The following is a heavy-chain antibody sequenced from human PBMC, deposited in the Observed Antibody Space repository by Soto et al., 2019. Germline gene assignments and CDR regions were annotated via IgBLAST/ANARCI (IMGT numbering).Heavy chain of an antibody. V-gene: IGHV3-23*01. CDR3: AKDLPAREGRGSYFDY. J-gene: IGHJ4*02. D-gene: IGHD1-26*01. CDR1: GFTFSSYA. CDR2: ISGSGGST. Sequence: GGSLSLSCAASGFTFSSYAMSWVRQAPGKGLEWVSAISGSGGSTYYADSVKGRFTISRDNSKNTLYLQMNSLRAEDTAVYYCAKDLPAREGRGSYFDYWGQGTLVTVSS.